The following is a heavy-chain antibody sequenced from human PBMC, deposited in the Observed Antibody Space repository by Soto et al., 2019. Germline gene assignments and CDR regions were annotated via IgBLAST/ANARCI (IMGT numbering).Heavy chain of an antibody. Sequence: APVKVSCKASGYTFTGYYMHWVPQAPGQGLEWVGWINPNSGGTNYAQKFQGRVTMTRDTSISTAYMELSRLRSDDTAVYYCAAGGDSAYYYYYGMDVWGPGTTVTVSS. CDR2: INPNSGGT. J-gene: IGHJ6*02. V-gene: IGHV1-2*02. D-gene: IGHD2-21*02. CDR1: GYTFTGYY. CDR3: AAGGDSAYYYYYGMDV.